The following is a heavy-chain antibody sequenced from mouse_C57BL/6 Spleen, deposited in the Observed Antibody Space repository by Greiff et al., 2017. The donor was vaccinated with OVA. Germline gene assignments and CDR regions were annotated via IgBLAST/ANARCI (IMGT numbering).Heavy chain of an antibody. Sequence: DVQLQESGPGMVKPSQSLSLTCTVTGYSITSGYDWHWIRHFPGNKLEWMGYISYSGSTNYNPSLKSRISITHDTSKNHFFLKLNSVTTEDTATYYCARSYYSNYVSFAYWGQGTLVTVSA. CDR1: GYSITSGYD. V-gene: IGHV3-1*01. CDR2: ISYSGST. CDR3: ARSYYSNYVSFAY. D-gene: IGHD2-5*01. J-gene: IGHJ3*01.